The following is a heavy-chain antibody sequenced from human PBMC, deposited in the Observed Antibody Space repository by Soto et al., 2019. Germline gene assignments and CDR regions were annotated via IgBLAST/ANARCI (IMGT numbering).Heavy chain of an antibody. D-gene: IGHD4-17*01. J-gene: IGHJ6*02. CDR1: GGSIRGYS. CDR3: AREETPVSPHYFYYGLDA. Sequence: SETLSLTCTVSGGSIRGYSWGWIRQPPGKGLEWIGYVYYSGGTNYSPSFKDRVTISVDTTENQFSLKVNSVTAADTAVYYCAREETPVSPHYFYYGLDAWGQGTTVTVSS. CDR2: VYYSGGT. V-gene: IGHV4-59*01.